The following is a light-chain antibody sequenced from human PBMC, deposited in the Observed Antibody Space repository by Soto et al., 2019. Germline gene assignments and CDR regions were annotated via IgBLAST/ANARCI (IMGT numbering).Light chain of an antibody. V-gene: IGKV1-5*03. CDR1: QSISSW. Sequence: DIQMTQSPYTLSASVGDRVTITCRASQSISSWLAWYQQKPGKAPKLLIYKASSLESGVPSRFSGSGSGTEFTLTISSLQPDDFAAYYSQQYNSYSYTLGQGTKLEIK. CDR3: QQYNSYSYT. J-gene: IGKJ2*01. CDR2: KAS.